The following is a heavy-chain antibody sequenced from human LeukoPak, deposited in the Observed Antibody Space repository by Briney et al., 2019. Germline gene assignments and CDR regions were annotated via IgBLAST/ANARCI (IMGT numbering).Heavy chain of an antibody. CDR1: GYTFTKYG. Sequence: ASVKVSCKASGYTFTKYGIGWVRQAPGQGLEWMGYISAYNGHTQFQQKFQGRSTMTTDTSTSTAYMELRSLRSDDTAVYYCARQLLEWSGSYYSYFYMDVWGKGTTLTVSS. V-gene: IGHV1-18*01. CDR3: ARQLLEWSGSYYSYFYMDV. J-gene: IGHJ6*03. D-gene: IGHD3-3*01. CDR2: ISAYNGHT.